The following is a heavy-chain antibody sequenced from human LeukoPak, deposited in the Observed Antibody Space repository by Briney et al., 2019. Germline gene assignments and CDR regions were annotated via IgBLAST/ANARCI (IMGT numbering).Heavy chain of an antibody. V-gene: IGHV3-21*01. CDR2: ISSTSTFI. D-gene: IGHD3-22*01. CDR3: ARDYFDSSDYPPTYYYYYMDV. J-gene: IGHJ6*03. CDR1: GLPFGDYG. Sequence: PGGSLRLSCRGSGLPFGDYGMSWVRQAPGKGLEWVASISSTSTFIYSADSVKGRFTISRDTAKNSLFLQMNSLRAEDTAIYYCARDYFDSSDYPPTYYYYYMDVWGKGTTVTVSS.